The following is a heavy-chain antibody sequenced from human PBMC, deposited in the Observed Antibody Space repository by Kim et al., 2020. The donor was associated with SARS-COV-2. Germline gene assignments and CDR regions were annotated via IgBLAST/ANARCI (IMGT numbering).Heavy chain of an antibody. CDR2: IWYEGSNK. CDR1: GFTFSSYG. Sequence: GGSLRLSCAASGFTFSSYGMHWVRQAPGRGLEWVALIWYEGSNKYYADSVKGRLTISRDNSKNTRYRQMNSRKAEDPAVNDCAGALGNLQTCYFDLWAPG. J-gene: IGHJ2*01. CDR3: AGALGNLQTCYFDL. D-gene: IGHD1-7*01. V-gene: IGHV3-33*01.